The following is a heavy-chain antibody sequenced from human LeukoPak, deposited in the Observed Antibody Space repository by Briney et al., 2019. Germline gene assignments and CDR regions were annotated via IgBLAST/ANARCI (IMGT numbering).Heavy chain of an antibody. CDR3: ARNQAGYYQYPLYYFDY. CDR1: GFSVTNNY. D-gene: IGHD3-9*01. CDR2: ISSDSTYI. Sequence: SGGSLRLSCAVSGFSVTNNYMSWVRQAPGKGLEWVSSISSDSTYIYYADSVQGRFTISRDNAKNSLYLQMNSLRAEDTAVYYCARNQAGYYQYPLYYFDYWGQGTLVTVSS. V-gene: IGHV3-21*01. J-gene: IGHJ4*02.